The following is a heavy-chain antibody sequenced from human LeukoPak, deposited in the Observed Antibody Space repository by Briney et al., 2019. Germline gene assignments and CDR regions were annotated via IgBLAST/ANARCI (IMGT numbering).Heavy chain of an antibody. D-gene: IGHD5-12*01. V-gene: IGHV4-34*01. Sequence: SETFSLTCPAYGGSFSGYYWSWIRQPPGKGLEGFGKINHSGSTNYNPSLKSRVTISVDTSKNQFSLKLSSVTAADTAVYYCARGVRATIPYYYGMDVWGKGTTVTVSS. CDR1: GGSFSGYY. J-gene: IGHJ6*04. CDR3: ARGVRATIPYYYGMDV. CDR2: INHSGST.